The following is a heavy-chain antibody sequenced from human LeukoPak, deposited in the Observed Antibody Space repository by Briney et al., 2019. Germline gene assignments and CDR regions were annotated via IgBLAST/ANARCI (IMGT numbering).Heavy chain of an antibody. V-gene: IGHV3-30*04. Sequence: PGGSLRLSCAASGFTFSSYAMHWVRLAPGKGLEWVAVISYDGTNKYYADSVKGRFSISRDNAKNTLYLQMNSLRVEDTAVYYCARGRPHGNDYWGQGTLVTVSS. J-gene: IGHJ4*02. CDR3: ARGRPHGNDY. CDR2: ISYDGTNK. D-gene: IGHD4-23*01. CDR1: GFTFSSYA.